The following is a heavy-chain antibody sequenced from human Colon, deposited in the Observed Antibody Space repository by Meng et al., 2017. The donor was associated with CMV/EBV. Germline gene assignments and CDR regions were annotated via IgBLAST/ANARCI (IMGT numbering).Heavy chain of an antibody. V-gene: IGHV3-9*01. D-gene: IGHD3-10*01. J-gene: IGHJ6*02. CDR2: ISWNSGSF. CDR1: GFTFDDYS. Sequence: SLKISCAASGFTFDDYSMYWVRQPPGKGLEWVSSISWNSGSFGYADSVKGRFTVSRDNSKNSLYLQMNSLRAEDTAVYYCANQMPWNYYHGMDLWGQGTTVTVSS. CDR3: ANQMPWNYYHGMDL.